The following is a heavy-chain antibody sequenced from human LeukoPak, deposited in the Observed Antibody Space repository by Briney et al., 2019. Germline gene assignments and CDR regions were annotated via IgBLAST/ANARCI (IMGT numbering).Heavy chain of an antibody. Sequence: GASVKVSCKASGYTLTGYYMHWVRQAPGQGLEWMGWINPNSGGTNYAQKFQGRVTMTRDTSISTAYMELSRLRSDDTAVYYCARDNSVGDTAWWFDPWGQGTLVTVSS. CDR1: GYTLTGYY. V-gene: IGHV1-2*02. CDR2: INPNSGGT. J-gene: IGHJ5*02. CDR3: ARDNSVGDTAWWFDP. D-gene: IGHD1-26*01.